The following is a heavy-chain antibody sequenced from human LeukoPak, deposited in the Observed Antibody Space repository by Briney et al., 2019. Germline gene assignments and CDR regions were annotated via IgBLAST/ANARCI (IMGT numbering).Heavy chain of an antibody. V-gene: IGHV3-30*18. CDR2: ISYDGSNK. D-gene: IGHD5-24*01. Sequence: PGGSLRLSYAASGFTFSSYGMHWVRQAPGKGLEWVAVISYDGSNKYYADSVKGRFTISRDNSKNTLYLQMNSLRAEDTAVYYCAKLTRWLQQHSFDYWGQGTLVTVSS. CDR3: AKLTRWLQQHSFDY. CDR1: GFTFSSYG. J-gene: IGHJ4*02.